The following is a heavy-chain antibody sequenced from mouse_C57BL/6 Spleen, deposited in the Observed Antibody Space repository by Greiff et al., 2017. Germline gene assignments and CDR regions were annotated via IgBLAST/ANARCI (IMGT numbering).Heavy chain of an antibody. J-gene: IGHJ4*01. CDR3: ALYYGNRYYDAMDY. CDR1: GYTFTSYW. D-gene: IGHD2-1*01. Sequence: VQLQQPGAELVKPGASVKMSCKASGYTFTSYWITWVKQRPGQGLEWIGDIYPGSGSTNYNEKFKSKATLTVDTSSSTAYMQLSSLTSEDSAVYYCALYYGNRYYDAMDYWGQGTSVTVSS. V-gene: IGHV1-55*01. CDR2: IYPGSGST.